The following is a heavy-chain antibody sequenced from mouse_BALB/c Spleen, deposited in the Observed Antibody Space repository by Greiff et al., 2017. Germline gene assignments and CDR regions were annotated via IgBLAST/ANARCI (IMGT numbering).Heavy chain of an antibody. V-gene: IGHV5-4*02. CDR3: ARDVTTADYYAMDY. CDR1: GFTFSDYY. Sequence: EVKVEESGGGLVKPGGSLKLSCAASGFTFSDYYMYWVRQTPEKRLEWVATISDGGSYTYYPDSVKGRFTISRDNAKNNLYLQMSSLKSEDTAMYYCARDVTTADYYAMDYWGQGTSVTVSS. CDR2: ISDGGSYT. D-gene: IGHD1-2*01. J-gene: IGHJ4*01.